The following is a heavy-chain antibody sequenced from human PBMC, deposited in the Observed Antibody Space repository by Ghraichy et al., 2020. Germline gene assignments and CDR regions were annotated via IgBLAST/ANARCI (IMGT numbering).Heavy chain of an antibody. J-gene: IGHJ4*02. D-gene: IGHD1-1*01. V-gene: IGHV3-15*07. CDR1: GFTFSNAW. CDR3: AYAPRYNFDY. Sequence: GGSLRLSCAASGFTFSNAWVNWVRQAPGKGLEWVGRIKSKTDGGTTDYAAPVKGRINISREDSKNTVYLQMNSLKTEDTAVYYCAYAPRYNFDYWGQGTLVTVSS. CDR2: IKSKTDGGTT.